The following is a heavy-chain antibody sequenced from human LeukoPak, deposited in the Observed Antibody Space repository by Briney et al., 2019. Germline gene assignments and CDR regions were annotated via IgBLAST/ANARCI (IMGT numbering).Heavy chain of an antibody. CDR1: GFTFSSYA. CDR3: AKRDRPCSGDCSAPYYFDY. D-gene: IGHD2-21*02. V-gene: IGHV3-23*01. CDR2: ISSSGRNT. Sequence: GGSLRLSCAASGFTFSSYAMSWVRQTPGKGLEWVCSISSSGRNTYYADSVKGRFTISRDNSENTLYLQVSSLRAEDTAVYYCAKRDRPCSGDCSAPYYFDYWGQGTLVTVSS. J-gene: IGHJ4*02.